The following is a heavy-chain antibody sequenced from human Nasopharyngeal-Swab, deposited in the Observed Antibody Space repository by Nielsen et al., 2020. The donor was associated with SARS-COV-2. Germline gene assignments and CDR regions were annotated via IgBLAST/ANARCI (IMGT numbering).Heavy chain of an antibody. CDR2: SGVYKGET. CDR3: ARDPEGDTDFDY. J-gene: IGHJ4*02. D-gene: IGHD1-14*01. Sequence: ASVTVSCKASGYTFTSYCFSLVLQPPGQGLEWIGWSGVYKGETNYAQKFRDRINMTTDRSTSTAYMELRTLRSDDTAVYYCARDPEGDTDFDYWGQGTLVTVSS. V-gene: IGHV1-18*04. CDR1: GYTFTSYC.